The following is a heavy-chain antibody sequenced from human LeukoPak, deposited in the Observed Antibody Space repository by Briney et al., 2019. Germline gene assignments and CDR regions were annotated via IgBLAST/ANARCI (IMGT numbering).Heavy chain of an antibody. V-gene: IGHV3-33*01. CDR2: IWYDGSNK. CDR1: GFTFSSYG. D-gene: IGHD3-22*01. J-gene: IGHJ4*02. CDR3: ARDRIGGSYYDPRGPDY. Sequence: PGGSLRLSCAASGFTFSSYGMHWVRQAPGKGLEWVAVIWYDGSNKYYADSVKGRFTISRDNSKNTLNLQMNSLRAEDTAVYYCARDRIGGSYYDPRGPDYWGQGTLVTVSS.